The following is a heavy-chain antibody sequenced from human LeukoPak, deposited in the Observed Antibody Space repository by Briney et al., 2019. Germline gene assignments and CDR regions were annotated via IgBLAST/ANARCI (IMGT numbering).Heavy chain of an antibody. V-gene: IGHV3-21*01. CDR2: ISSSSRYI. J-gene: IGHJ6*03. CDR3: ARDREEDYYMDV. CDR1: GFTFNRYS. Sequence: AGGSLRLSCAASGFTFNRYSMNWVRQAPGKGLEWVSSISSSSRYIYYADSVKGRFTLSRDNATNSLYLQMNSLRAEDTAVYYCARDREEDYYMDVWGKGTTVTVSS.